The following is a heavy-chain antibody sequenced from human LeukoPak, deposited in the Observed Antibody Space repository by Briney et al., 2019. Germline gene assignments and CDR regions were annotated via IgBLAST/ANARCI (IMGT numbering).Heavy chain of an antibody. CDR2: INPNSGGT. Sequence: GPSVKVSCKVSGYTFTGYYMHWVRQAPGQGLEWMGWINPNSGGTNYAQKFQGWVTMTRDTSISTAYMELSRLRSDDTAAYYCARAPGYSSSWYDYWGQGTLVTVSS. J-gene: IGHJ4*02. CDR3: ARAPGYSSSWYDY. V-gene: IGHV1-2*04. CDR1: GYTFTGYY. D-gene: IGHD6-13*01.